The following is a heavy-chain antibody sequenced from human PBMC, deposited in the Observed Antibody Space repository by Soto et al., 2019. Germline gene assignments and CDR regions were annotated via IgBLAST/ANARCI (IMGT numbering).Heavy chain of an antibody. J-gene: IGHJ4*02. V-gene: IGHV4-59*01. CDR2: IYYSRST. CDR1: GGSISSYY. D-gene: IGHD2-2*01. CDR3: ARVHCSSTSCYPDYFDY. Sequence: QVQLQESGPGLVKPSETLSLTCTVSGGSISSYYWSWIRQPPGKGLEWIGYIYYSRSTNYNPSLKSRVTISVDTSQNQFSLKLSSVTAADTAVYYCARVHCSSTSCYPDYFDYWGQGTLVTVSS.